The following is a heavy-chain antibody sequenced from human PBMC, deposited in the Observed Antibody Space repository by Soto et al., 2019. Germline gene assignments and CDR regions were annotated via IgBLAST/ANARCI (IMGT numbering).Heavy chain of an antibody. V-gene: IGHV3-48*03. CDR1: GFTFRSYE. CDR3: ARAFYYESSGYEYYFDY. D-gene: IGHD3-22*01. CDR2: ISNSGDTI. Sequence: EVHLVESGGGLVQPGGSLRLSCAASGFTFRSYEMNWVRQAPGKGLEWVSYISNSGDTIYYADSVKGRFTISRDNAKNSLYLQMNSLRAEDTAVYYCARAFYYESSGYEYYFDYWGQGSLVTVSS. J-gene: IGHJ4*02.